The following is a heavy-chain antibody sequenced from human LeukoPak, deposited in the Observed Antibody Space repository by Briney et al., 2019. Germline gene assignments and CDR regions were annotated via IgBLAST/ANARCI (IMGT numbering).Heavy chain of an antibody. D-gene: IGHD3-22*01. J-gene: IGHJ4*02. CDR1: GYTFTGYY. CDR3: ARGDGTYYYDSSGYSVFDY. CDR2: INPNSGGT. V-gene: IGHV1-2*04. Sequence: ASVKVSCKASGYTFTGYYMHWVRQAPGQGLEWMGWINPNSGGTDYAQKFQGWVTMTRDTSINTAYMELSRLRSDDTAVYYCARGDGTYYYDSSGYSVFDYWGQGTLVTVSP.